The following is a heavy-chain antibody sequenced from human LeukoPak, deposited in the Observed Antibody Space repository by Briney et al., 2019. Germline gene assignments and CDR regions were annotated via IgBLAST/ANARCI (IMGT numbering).Heavy chain of an antibody. V-gene: IGHV1-3*03. CDR1: GFPFTSYA. CDR2: VNADNSNT. Sequence: ASVKVSCKASGFPFTSYAIHWVRQAPGQRLEWMGWVNADNSNTKYSQEFQGRVTITRDTSASTAYMDLNSLRSEDMAVYYCAVGDYYYDTRSDYWGQGTLVTVSS. J-gene: IGHJ4*02. D-gene: IGHD3-22*01. CDR3: AVGDYYYDTRSDY.